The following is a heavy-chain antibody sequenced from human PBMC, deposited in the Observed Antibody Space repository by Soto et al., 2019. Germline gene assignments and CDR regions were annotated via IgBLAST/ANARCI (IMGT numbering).Heavy chain of an antibody. CDR2: NSRHETT. V-gene: IGHV4-30-2*06. J-gene: IGHJ4*02. Sequence: SETLSLTYRDSGVTMSYGGSFRSCIRQSPGKALEWLGCNSRHETTFYNPSFKSRLSLSMDRTRNQVSLRLSYMTPADKAVYYCERAWSDESFDFWGQGIQVTVSS. CDR1: GVTMSYGGSF. D-gene: IGHD3-3*01. CDR3: ERAWSDESFDF.